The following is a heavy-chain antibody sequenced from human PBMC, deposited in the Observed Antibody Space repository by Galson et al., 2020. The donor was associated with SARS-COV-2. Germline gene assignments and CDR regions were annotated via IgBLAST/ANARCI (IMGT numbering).Heavy chain of an antibody. J-gene: IGHJ4*02. CDR1: GFIFSRYA. V-gene: IGHV3-30*02. D-gene: IGHD4-4*01. CDR3: AKDSGGHSNPELFDY. CDR2: IGNDGSNE. Sequence: GGSLRLSCAASGFIFSRYAMHWVRQAPGKGLEWVAFIGNDGSNEYYAHSVEGRLTISRDSSKNTLYLQMNSLRPEDTAVYYCAKDSGGHSNPELFDYWGQGTLVTVSS.